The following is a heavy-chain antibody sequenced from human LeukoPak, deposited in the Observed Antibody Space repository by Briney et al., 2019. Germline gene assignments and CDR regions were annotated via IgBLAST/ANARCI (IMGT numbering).Heavy chain of an antibody. CDR1: GYTFTNYG. D-gene: IGHD3-10*01. V-gene: IGHV1-18*01. CDR3: ARGQTNRLLWVGELVSNINPFDY. J-gene: IGHJ4*02. CDR2: ISGYNGHT. Sequence: ASVKVSCKTSGYTFTNYGISWVRQAPGQGPEWMGWISGYNGHTKYAQKVQGRVTMSTDTSTSTVYMELRSLISDDTGVYYCARGQTNRLLWVGELVSNINPFDYWGQGTLVTVSS.